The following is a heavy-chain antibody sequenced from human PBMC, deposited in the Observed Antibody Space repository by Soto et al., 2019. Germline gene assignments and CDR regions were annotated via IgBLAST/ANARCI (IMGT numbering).Heavy chain of an antibody. CDR3: ASFPYWYDTYYFDY. CDR2: INAGNANT. J-gene: IGHJ4*02. Sequence: QVQLVQSGAEVKKPGASVKVSCKTSGYTFTSNAIHWVRQAPGQRLEWMGWINAGNANTKYSQKFQGRVTITRDTSASTAYMELSSLRSEDTAVYYCASFPYWYDTYYFDYWGQGTLVTVSS. V-gene: IGHV1-3*01. D-gene: IGHD1-1*01. CDR1: GYTFTSNA.